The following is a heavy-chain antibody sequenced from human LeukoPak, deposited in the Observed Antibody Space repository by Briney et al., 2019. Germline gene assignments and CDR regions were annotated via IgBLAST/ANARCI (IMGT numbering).Heavy chain of an antibody. CDR2: ISGSGGST. D-gene: IGHD3-22*01. CDR3: AKDPRKGYYYDSSGYPKGFDY. J-gene: IGHJ4*02. V-gene: IGHV3-23*01. CDR1: GFAFSSYG. Sequence: GGSLRLSCAASGFAFSSYGMSWVRQAPGKGLEWVSAISGSGGSTYYADSVKGRFTISRDNSKNTLYLQMNSLRAEDTAVYYCAKDPRKGYYYDSSGYPKGFDYWGQGTLVTVSS.